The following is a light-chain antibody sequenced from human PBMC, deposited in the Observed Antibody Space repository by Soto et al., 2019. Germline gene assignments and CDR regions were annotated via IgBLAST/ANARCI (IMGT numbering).Light chain of an antibody. CDR1: RSDIGDSNF. Sequence: QSALTQPASVSGSPGQSVTISCTGPRSDIGDSNFISWYQHSPGKAPRLLIYEVNNRPSGVSKRFSGSKAGNTASLTISGLLDDDEADYNCSSYTSSSTYVFGTGTKVTVL. J-gene: IGLJ1*01. CDR3: SSYTSSSTYV. CDR2: EVN. V-gene: IGLV2-14*01.